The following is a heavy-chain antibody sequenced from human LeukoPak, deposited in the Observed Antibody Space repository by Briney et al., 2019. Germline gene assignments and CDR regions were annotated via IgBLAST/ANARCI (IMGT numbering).Heavy chain of an antibody. CDR3: AKDISSGWPYCFDY. Sequence: GGSLRLSCAASGFTFSNAWMSWVRQSPRKGLEWVGRIKSKNDGRTTEYAAPVKSRFTISRDDSKNTLYLQMNSLRAEDTAVYYCAKDISSGWPYCFDYWGQGTLVTVSS. J-gene: IGHJ4*02. V-gene: IGHV3-15*01. D-gene: IGHD6-19*01. CDR1: GFTFSNAW. CDR2: IKSKNDGRTT.